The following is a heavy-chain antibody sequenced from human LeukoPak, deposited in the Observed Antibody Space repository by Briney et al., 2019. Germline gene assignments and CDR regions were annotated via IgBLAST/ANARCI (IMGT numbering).Heavy chain of an antibody. CDR1: GGSVSGYY. Sequence: SETLSLTCTVSGGSVSGYYWSWIRQPPGKGLEWLAYVHYRGETNYNPSLKGRLSISADTSKNQFSLKVSSVTAADTAVYYCARKDGDIWGQGTMVTVSS. D-gene: IGHD5-24*01. CDR3: ARKDGDI. J-gene: IGHJ3*02. CDR2: VHYRGET. V-gene: IGHV4-59*02.